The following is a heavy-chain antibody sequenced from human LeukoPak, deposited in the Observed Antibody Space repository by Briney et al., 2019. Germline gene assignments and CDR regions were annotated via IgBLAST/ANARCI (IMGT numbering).Heavy chain of an antibody. Sequence: PSETLSLTCTVSGGSISSGGYSWSWIRQHPGKGLEWIGYIYYSGSTYYNPSLKSRVTISVDTSKNQFSLKLSSVTAADTAVYYCARARLVPAALFDYWGQGTLVTVSS. J-gene: IGHJ4*02. CDR1: GGSISSGGYS. CDR3: ARARLVPAALFDY. D-gene: IGHD2-2*01. V-gene: IGHV4-31*03. CDR2: IYYSGST.